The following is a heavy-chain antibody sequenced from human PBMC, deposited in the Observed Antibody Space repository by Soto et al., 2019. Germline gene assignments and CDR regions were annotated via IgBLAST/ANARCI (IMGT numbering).Heavy chain of an antibody. CDR1: GFTFSSYG. CDR2: ISSNGVST. Sequence: EVQLVESGGGLVQPGGSLRLSCAVSGFTFSSYGMVWVRQAPGKGLEYVSAISSNGVSTNYADSVKGRFTISRDNSKNTLWLQMGTLRADDMALYYCAREGRQVYWYFDLWGRGTLVTVSS. J-gene: IGHJ2*01. V-gene: IGHV3-64*07. CDR3: AREGRQVYWYFDL.